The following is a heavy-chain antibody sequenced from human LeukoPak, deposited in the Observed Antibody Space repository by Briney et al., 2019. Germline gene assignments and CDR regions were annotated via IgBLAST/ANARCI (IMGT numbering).Heavy chain of an antibody. D-gene: IGHD2-2*01. Sequence: GGSLRLSCAASGFTFTNYAMSWVRQAPGRGLEWVSTISGSGSSTFYADSLKGRFTISRDNSKKTLYLQMNSLRADDTAVYYCAKDFCSSSSSYGYPLVPTGLDYWGQGTLVTVSS. CDR2: ISGSGSST. CDR1: GFTFTNYA. J-gene: IGHJ4*02. CDR3: AKDFCSSSSSYGYPLVPTGLDY. V-gene: IGHV3-23*01.